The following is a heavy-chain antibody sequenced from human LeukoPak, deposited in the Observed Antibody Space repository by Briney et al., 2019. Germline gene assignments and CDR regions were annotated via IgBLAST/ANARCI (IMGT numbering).Heavy chain of an antibody. J-gene: IGHJ5*02. V-gene: IGHV4-59*08. CDR2: IYNNGGT. Sequence: PSETLSLTCTVSGGSISSYYWSWIRQPPGKGLEWIGNIYNNGGTNYNPSLKGRVTISVDTSKNQFSLKLSSVTAADTAIYSCARHSTVNTPLSWFDPWGQGMLVTVSS. CDR3: ARHSTVNTPLSWFDP. D-gene: IGHD4-11*01. CDR1: GGSISSYY.